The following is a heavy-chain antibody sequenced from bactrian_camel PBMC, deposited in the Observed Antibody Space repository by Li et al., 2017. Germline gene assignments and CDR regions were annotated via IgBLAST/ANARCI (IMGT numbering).Heavy chain of an antibody. V-gene: IGHV3S55*01. CDR2: LISDSST. CDR3: AAGPTHNGYCSTLRNPQY. Sequence: QVQLVESGGGSVRVGGSLNVSCTASGFTFQNSDMGWYRQAPGSECELVAALISDSSTNYADSVRGRFTISRDDAENTLSLQMDTLRPEDTAMYYCAAGPTHNGYCSTLRNPQYWGQGTQVTVS. CDR1: GFTFQNSD. D-gene: IGHD3*01. J-gene: IGHJ4*01.